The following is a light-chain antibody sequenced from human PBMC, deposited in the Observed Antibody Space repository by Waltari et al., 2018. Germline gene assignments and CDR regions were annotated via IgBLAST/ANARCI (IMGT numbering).Light chain of an antibody. J-gene: IGLJ2*01. Sequence: SSELTQDPAVSVALGQTVKITCQGDSLRSLYASWYQQKPGQAPVLVIYGKNNRPSGIPDRFSGSSSGNTASLTITGAQAEDEADYYCNSRDSSGNHLRVFGGGTKLTVL. V-gene: IGLV3-19*01. CDR3: NSRDSSGNHLRV. CDR1: SLRSLY. CDR2: GKN.